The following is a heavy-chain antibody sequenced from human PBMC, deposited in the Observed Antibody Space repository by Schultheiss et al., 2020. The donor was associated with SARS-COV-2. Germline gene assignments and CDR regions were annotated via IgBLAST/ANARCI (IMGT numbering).Heavy chain of an antibody. CDR1: GYTLTELS. CDR3: ATGAYSSGWYQYRCMDV. J-gene: IGHJ6*02. CDR2: FDPEDGET. V-gene: IGHV1-24*01. D-gene: IGHD6-19*01. Sequence: ASVKVSCKVSGYTLTELSMHWVRQAPGKGLEWMGGFDPEDGETIYAQKFQGRVNMTEDTSTDTAYMELSSLRSEDTAVYYCATGAYSSGWYQYRCMDVWGQGTTVTVSS.